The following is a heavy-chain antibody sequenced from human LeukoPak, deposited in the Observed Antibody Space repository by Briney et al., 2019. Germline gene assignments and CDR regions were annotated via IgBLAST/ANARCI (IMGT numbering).Heavy chain of an antibody. V-gene: IGHV3-23*01. CDR3: AKDLSLDSLWYFDY. CDR1: GFTFSSYA. D-gene: IGHD3-16*02. CDR2: ISGSGGST. Sequence: GGSLRLSCAASGFTFSSYAMSWVRQAPGKGLEWVSSISGSGGSTYYADSVKGRFTISRDNSKNTLYLQMNSLRAEDTAVYYCAKDLSLDSLWYFDYWGQGTLVTVSS. J-gene: IGHJ4*02.